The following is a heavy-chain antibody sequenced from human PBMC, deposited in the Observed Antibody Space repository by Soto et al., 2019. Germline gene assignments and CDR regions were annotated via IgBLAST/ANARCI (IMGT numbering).Heavy chain of an antibody. J-gene: IGHJ3*02. Sequence: ASVKVSCKASGYTFTSYAMHWVRQAPGQRLEWMGWINAGNGNTKYSQKFQGRVTITRDTSASTAYMELSSLRSEDTAVYYCARVAYYDFWSGSVLENDAFDIWGQGTMVTVSS. V-gene: IGHV1-3*01. CDR3: ARVAYYDFWSGSVLENDAFDI. CDR2: INAGNGNT. CDR1: GYTFTSYA. D-gene: IGHD3-3*01.